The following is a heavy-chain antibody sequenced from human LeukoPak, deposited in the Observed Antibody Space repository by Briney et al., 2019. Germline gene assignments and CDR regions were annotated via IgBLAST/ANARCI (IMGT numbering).Heavy chain of an antibody. Sequence: PGGSLRLSCAASGFTFSSYGMHWVRQAPGKGLEWVAVISYDGTKKYSADSLRGRFTISRDNSKYTLYLQMNSLRAEDTAMYYCAKGYCSGANCPFHYWGQGTLITVPS. CDR2: ISYDGTKK. CDR3: AKGYCSGANCPFHY. CDR1: GFTFSSYG. V-gene: IGHV3-30*18. D-gene: IGHD2-15*01. J-gene: IGHJ4*02.